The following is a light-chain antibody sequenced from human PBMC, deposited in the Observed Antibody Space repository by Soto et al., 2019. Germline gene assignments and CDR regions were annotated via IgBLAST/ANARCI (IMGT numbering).Light chain of an antibody. CDR3: NSYTSSSTLV. J-gene: IGLJ3*02. CDR1: SSDVGAYNY. Sequence: QSVLTQPASVSGSPGQSITISCTGTSSDVGAYNYVSWYQQHPGKAPKLMIYDVSNRPSGVSNRFSGSKSGNTASLTISGLQAEDEADYYCNSYTSSSTLVFDGGTKLTV. CDR2: DVS. V-gene: IGLV2-14*01.